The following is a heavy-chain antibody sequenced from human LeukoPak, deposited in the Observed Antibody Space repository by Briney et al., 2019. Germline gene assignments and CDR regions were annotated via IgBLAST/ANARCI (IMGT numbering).Heavy chain of an antibody. V-gene: IGHV4-30-4*01. CDR1: GGSINSGDYY. D-gene: IGHD3-10*01. CDR3: ASHYGSGSYYRDY. J-gene: IGHJ4*02. CDR2: IYYSGST. Sequence: PSQTLSLTCTVSGGSINSGDYYWSWMRQPPGKGLEWIGYIYYSGSTYYNPSLKSRVTISVDTSKNQFSLKLSSVTAADTAVYYCASHYGSGSYYRDYWGQGTLVTVSS.